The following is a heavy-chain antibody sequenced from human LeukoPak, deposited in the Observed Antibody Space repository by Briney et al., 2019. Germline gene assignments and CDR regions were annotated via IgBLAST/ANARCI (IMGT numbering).Heavy chain of an antibody. CDR2: ISSSSSTI. CDR1: GFTFSSYS. J-gene: IGHJ1*01. V-gene: IGHV3-48*01. D-gene: IGHD6-13*01. CDR3: ARGSRYSSSWYGASAAEYFQH. Sequence: GGSLRLSCAASGFTFSSYSMNWVRQAPGKGLEWVSYISSSSSTIYYADSVKGRFTISRDNAKNSLYLQMNSLRAEDTAVYYCARGSRYSSSWYGASAAEYFQHWGQGTLVTVSS.